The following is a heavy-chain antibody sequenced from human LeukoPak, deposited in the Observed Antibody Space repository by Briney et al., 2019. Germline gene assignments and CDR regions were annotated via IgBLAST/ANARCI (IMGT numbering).Heavy chain of an antibody. D-gene: IGHD3-16*02. CDR2: IYPGDSDT. CDR1: GYTFTSYW. V-gene: IGHV5-51*01. Sequence: GESLKISCKASGYTFTSYWIGWVRQMPGKGLEWMGIIYPGDSDTRYSPSFQGQVTISADKSISTAYLQWSSLKASDTAMYYCARQEALLGDLSFTPDDAFDIWGQGTMVTVSS. J-gene: IGHJ3*02. CDR3: ARQEALLGDLSFTPDDAFDI.